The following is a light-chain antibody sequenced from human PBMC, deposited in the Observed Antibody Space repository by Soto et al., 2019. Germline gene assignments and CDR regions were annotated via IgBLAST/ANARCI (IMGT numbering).Light chain of an antibody. J-gene: IGLJ3*02. V-gene: IGLV1-40*01. CDR1: SSNIGAGYD. CDR2: GNS. Sequence: QSVLTQPPSVSGAPGQRVTISCTESSSNIGAGYDVHWYQQLPGTAPKLLIYGNSNRPSGVPDRFSGSKSGTSASLAITGXQXXDXADYYCQSYDSSLSGWVFGGGTKVTVL. CDR3: QSYDSSLSGWV.